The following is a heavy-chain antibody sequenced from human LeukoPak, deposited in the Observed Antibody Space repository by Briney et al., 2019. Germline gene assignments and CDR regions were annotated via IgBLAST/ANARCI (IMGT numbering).Heavy chain of an antibody. CDR1: GFTFSSYA. CDR2: ISGSGGST. J-gene: IGHJ4*02. V-gene: IGHV3-23*01. D-gene: IGHD6-6*01. CDR3: AKDPTSYSSSSGN. Sequence: GGSLRLSCAASGFTFSSYAMSWVRRAPGKGLEWVSAISGSGGSTYYADSVKGRFTISRDNSKNTLYLQMNSLRAEDTAVYYCAKDPTSYSSSSGNWGQGTLVTVSS.